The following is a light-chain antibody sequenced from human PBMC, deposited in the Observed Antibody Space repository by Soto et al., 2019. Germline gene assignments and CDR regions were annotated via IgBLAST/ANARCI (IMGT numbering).Light chain of an antibody. V-gene: IGLV2-14*01. J-gene: IGLJ1*01. CDR3: SSYTSSSTFV. CDR2: DDN. CDR1: SSDVGGYNY. Sequence: QSVLTQPASVSGSPGQSITISCTGTSSDVGGYNYVSWYQQHPDKAPKLMIYDDNNRPSGVSNRFSGSKSGNTASLTISGLQAEDEADYYCSSYTSSSTFVFGTGTKLTVL.